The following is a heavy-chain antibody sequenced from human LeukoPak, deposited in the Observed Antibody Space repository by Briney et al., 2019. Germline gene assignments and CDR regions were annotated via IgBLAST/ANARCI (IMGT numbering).Heavy chain of an antibody. V-gene: IGHV4-34*01. CDR3: ARGRIAAATTYYFDY. D-gene: IGHD6-13*01. J-gene: IGHJ4*02. CDR1: GGSFSGSY. Sequence: PSETLSLTCAVYGGSFSGSYWSWIRQPPGKGLEWIGEINHSGSTNYNPSLKSRVTISVDTSKNQFSLKMRSVTAADTAVHYCARGRIAAATTYYFDYWGQGTLVTVSS. CDR2: INHSGST.